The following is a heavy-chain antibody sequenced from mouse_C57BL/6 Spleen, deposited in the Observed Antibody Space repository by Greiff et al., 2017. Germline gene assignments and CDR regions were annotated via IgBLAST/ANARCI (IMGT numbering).Heavy chain of an antibody. CDR1: GYTFTSYG. Sequence: QVQLKESGAELARPGASVKLSCKASGYTFTSYGISWVKQRTGQGLEWIGEIYPRSGNTYYNEKFKGKATLTADKSSSTAYMELRSLTSEDSAVYFCAPHYGSSYDYAMDYWGQGTSVTVSS. J-gene: IGHJ4*01. CDR2: IYPRSGNT. V-gene: IGHV1-81*01. D-gene: IGHD1-1*01. CDR3: APHYGSSYDYAMDY.